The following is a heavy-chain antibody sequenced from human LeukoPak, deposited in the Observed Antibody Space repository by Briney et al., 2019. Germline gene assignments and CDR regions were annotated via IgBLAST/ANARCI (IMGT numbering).Heavy chain of an antibody. CDR3: ARAGDSYGYRRYYFDY. CDR2: INPSGGST. D-gene: IGHD5-18*01. CDR1: GYTFTSYY. Sequence: ASVKVSCKASGYTFTSYYMHWVRQAPGQGLEWMGIINPSGGSTSYAQKFQGRVTMTRDTSTSTVCMELSSLRSEDTAVYYCARAGDSYGYRRYYFDYWGQGTLVTVSS. V-gene: IGHV1-46*01. J-gene: IGHJ4*02.